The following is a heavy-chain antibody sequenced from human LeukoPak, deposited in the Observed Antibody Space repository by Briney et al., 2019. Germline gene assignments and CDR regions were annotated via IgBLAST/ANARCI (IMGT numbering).Heavy chain of an antibody. J-gene: IGHJ4*02. CDR3: AKDMSRGYGSEFGY. Sequence: GGSLRLSCAASGFTFSSYAMSWVRQAPGKGLEWVSAISGSGGSTYYADSVKGRFTISRDNSKNTLYLQMNSLRAEDTALYYCAKDMSRGYGSEFGYWGQGTLVTVSS. V-gene: IGHV3-23*01. CDR2: ISGSGGST. D-gene: IGHD5-12*01. CDR1: GFTFSSYA.